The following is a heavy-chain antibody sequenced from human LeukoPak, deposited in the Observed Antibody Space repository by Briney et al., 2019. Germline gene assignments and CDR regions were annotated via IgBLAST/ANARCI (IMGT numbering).Heavy chain of an antibody. CDR2: ISSSGSVI. CDR3: AREDDDWGPNTLDI. Sequence: QPGGSLRLSCADSGFTFSSYEMNWVRQAPGKGLEWVSYISSSGSVIYYRDSVKGRFTISRDNAQDSLYLQMDSLRDEDTAVYYCAREDDDWGPNTLDIWGQGTVVTVSS. CDR1: GFTFSSYE. V-gene: IGHV3-48*03. J-gene: IGHJ3*02. D-gene: IGHD7-27*01.